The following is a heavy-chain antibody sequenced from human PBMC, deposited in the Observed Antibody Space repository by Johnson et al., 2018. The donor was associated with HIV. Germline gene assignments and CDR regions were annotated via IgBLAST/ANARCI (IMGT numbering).Heavy chain of an antibody. CDR2: IKQDGSAK. V-gene: IGHV3-7*01. CDR1: GFTFSSYW. D-gene: IGHD5-18*01. J-gene: IGHJ3*02. CDR3: ARDCSYGSNDAFDI. Sequence: VQLVESGGGLVQPGGSLRLSCAASGFTFSSYWMSWVRQAPGKGLEWVANIKQDGSAKYYVDSVKGRYTISRDNAKNSLYLQMNSLRAEDTAVYYWARDCSYGSNDAFDIWGQGTMVTVSS.